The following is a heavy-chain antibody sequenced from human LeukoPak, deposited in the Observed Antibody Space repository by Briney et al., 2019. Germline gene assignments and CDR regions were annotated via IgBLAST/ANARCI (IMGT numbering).Heavy chain of an antibody. CDR3: ARDRYYYDSSGYYPHFDY. CDR2: IKQDGSEK. D-gene: IGHD3-22*01. J-gene: IGHJ4*02. Sequence: GGSLRLSCAASGFTFSSYWMSWVRQAPGTGLEWVANIKQDGSEKYYVDSVKGRFTISRDNAKNSLYLQMNSLRAEDTAVYYCARDRYYYDSSGYYPHFDYWGQGTLVTVSS. V-gene: IGHV3-7*01. CDR1: GFTFSSYW.